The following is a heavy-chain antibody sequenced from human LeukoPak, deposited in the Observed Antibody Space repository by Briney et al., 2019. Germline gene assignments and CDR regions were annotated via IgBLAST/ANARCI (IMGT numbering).Heavy chain of an antibody. J-gene: IGHJ4*02. CDR3: ARGEDSSGWYY. Sequence: SETLSLTCTVSGGSISSGSYYWSWIRQPAGKGLEWIGRIYTSGSTNYNPSLKSRVTISVDTSKNQFSLKLSSVTAADTAVYYCARGEDSSGWYYWGQGTLVTVSS. D-gene: IGHD6-19*01. V-gene: IGHV4-61*02. CDR1: GGSISSGSYY. CDR2: IYTSGST.